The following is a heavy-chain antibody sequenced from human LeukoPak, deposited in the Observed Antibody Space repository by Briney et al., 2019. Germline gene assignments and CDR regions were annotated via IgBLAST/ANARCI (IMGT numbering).Heavy chain of an antibody. CDR2: IYPGDSDT. V-gene: IGHV5-51*01. D-gene: IGHD3-22*01. J-gene: IGHJ4*02. Sequence: GESLKISCKGSGYSFTSYWIGWVRQMPGKGLEWMGIIYPGDSDTRYSPSFQGQVTISADKSISTAYLQWSSLKASDTAMYYCAKVRRDYYDSSGYYEPFDYWGQGTLVTVSS. CDR3: AKVRRDYYDSSGYYEPFDY. CDR1: GYSFTSYW.